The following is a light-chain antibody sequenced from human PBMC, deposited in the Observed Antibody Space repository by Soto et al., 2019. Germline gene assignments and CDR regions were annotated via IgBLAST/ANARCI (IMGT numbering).Light chain of an antibody. J-gene: IGKJ4*01. CDR2: AAS. Sequence: DIQMTQSPSSLSASVGDRVTITCRASQIISSYLNWYQQKPGKAPKLLISAASSLHSGVPSRFSGSGSGTDFTLTISSLQPEDFAIYYCQQFYSTPPTFGGGTKVEIQ. V-gene: IGKV1-39*01. CDR3: QQFYSTPPT. CDR1: QIISSY.